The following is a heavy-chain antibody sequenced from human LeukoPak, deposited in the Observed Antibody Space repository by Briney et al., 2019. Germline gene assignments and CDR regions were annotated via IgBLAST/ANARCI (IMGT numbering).Heavy chain of an antibody. J-gene: IGHJ4*02. CDR1: GYTLTELS. D-gene: IGHD3-22*01. V-gene: IGHV1-24*01. Sequence: GSVSVSCTVSGYTLTELSMHWVRQAPGKGGEGMGGFYPEDGERIYAQTLQGRGTITEEKARERAYMELSSLRSEDTAVYYCATERGSSGYPDYWGQGTLVTVSS. CDR2: FYPEDGER. CDR3: ATERGSSGYPDY.